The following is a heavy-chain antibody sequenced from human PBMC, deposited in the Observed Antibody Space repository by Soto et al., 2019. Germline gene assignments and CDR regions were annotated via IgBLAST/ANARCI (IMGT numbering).Heavy chain of an antibody. V-gene: IGHV4-59*08. Sequence: SETLSLTCTVSGGSISSYYWSWIRQPPGKGLEWIGHIYYSGSTNYNPSLKSRVTISVDTSKNQFSLKLSSVTAADTAVYYCAGYGSGSSYYYYYGMDVWGQGTTVTVS. CDR2: IYYSGST. J-gene: IGHJ6*02. CDR1: GGSISSYY. D-gene: IGHD3-10*01. CDR3: AGYGSGSSYYYYYGMDV.